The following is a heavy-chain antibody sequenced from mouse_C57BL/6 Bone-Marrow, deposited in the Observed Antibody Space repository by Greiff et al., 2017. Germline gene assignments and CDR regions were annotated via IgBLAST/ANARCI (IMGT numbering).Heavy chain of an antibody. CDR2: IYPGDGDT. CDR3: ARGGIREYRRYFDY. Sequence: QVQLQQSGPELVKPGASVKISCKASGYAFSSSWMNWVKQRPGKGLEWIGRIYPGDGDTNYNGKFKGKATLTADKSSSTAYMQRSSLTSEDSAVYFCARGGIREYRRYFDYWGQGTTLTVSS. J-gene: IGHJ2*01. V-gene: IGHV1-82*01. D-gene: IGHD1-3*01. CDR1: GYAFSSSW.